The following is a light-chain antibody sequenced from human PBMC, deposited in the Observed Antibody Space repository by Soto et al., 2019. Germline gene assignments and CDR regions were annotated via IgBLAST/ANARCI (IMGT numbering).Light chain of an antibody. CDR1: ESVAGH. Sequence: EIVLTQSPPTLSLSPGERATLSCRASESVAGHLAWYQQKPGQAPRLLIHGASIRATGIPVKFSGSGSGTEFTLTIGSLQSEDLAVYYCQQYDSWPRTFGQGTKVDIK. J-gene: IGKJ1*01. CDR2: GAS. CDR3: QQYDSWPRT. V-gene: IGKV3-15*01.